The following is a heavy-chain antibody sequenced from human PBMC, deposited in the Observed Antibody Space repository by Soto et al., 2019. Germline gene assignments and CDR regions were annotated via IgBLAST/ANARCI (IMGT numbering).Heavy chain of an antibody. Sequence: SETLSLTYTVSGGSISSGGYYWSWIRQHPGKGLEWIGYIYYSGSTYYNPSLKSRVTISVDTSKNQFSLKLSSVTAADTAVYYCARDDYGDGPSFDYWGQGTLVTVSS. V-gene: IGHV4-31*03. CDR1: GGSISSGGYY. J-gene: IGHJ4*02. D-gene: IGHD4-17*01. CDR3: ARDDYGDGPSFDY. CDR2: IYYSGST.